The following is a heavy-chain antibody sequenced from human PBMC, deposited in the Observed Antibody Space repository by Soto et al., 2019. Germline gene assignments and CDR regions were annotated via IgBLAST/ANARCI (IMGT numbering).Heavy chain of an antibody. D-gene: IGHD3-3*01. CDR2: ISAYNGKT. J-gene: IGHJ4*02. CDR1: GYAFRCRC. CDR3: VRDSPVLRFYEWVAQDC. V-gene: IGHV1-18*01. Sequence: ALGYAFRCRCLTWVRKAPGQGLEWMGWISAYNGKTNYAQKLQGRVTMTTDTSTSTAYMELRSLRSDDTAVYYCVRDSPVLRFYEWVAQDCWGRGTALTISS.